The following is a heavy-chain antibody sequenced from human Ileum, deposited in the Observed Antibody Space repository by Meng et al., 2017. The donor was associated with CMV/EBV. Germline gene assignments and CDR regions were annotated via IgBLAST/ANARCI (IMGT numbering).Heavy chain of an antibody. CDR2: VSYDGTNT. Sequence: GGSLRLSCAASGFDFSSHAMHWVRQAPGKGLEWMAVVSYDGTNTYHADSILGRFTVSRDNNRNTVSLQMKRVTSDDTGLYYCVRSSLSVARDFYFDHWGQGAQVTVSS. CDR1: GFDFSSHA. CDR3: VRSSLSVARDFYFDH. D-gene: IGHD5/OR15-5a*01. J-gene: IGHJ4*02. V-gene: IGHV3-30*04.